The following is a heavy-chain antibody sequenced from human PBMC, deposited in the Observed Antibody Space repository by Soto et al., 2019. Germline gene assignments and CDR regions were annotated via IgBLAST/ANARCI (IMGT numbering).Heavy chain of an antibody. CDR2: ITGSGKTI. CDR3: ARAKDLGNWFDR. V-gene: IGHV3-11*01. J-gene: IGHJ5*02. CDR1: GFTFSDNY. Sequence: QVQLVESGGGLVKPGGSLRLSCAASGFTFSDNYMSWIRQAPGKGLERVSYITGSGKTIYYADSVKGRFTISRDNAKNSLYLQMNSLRADDTAVYYCARAKDLGNWFDRWGQGTLVTVSS. D-gene: IGHD2-15*01.